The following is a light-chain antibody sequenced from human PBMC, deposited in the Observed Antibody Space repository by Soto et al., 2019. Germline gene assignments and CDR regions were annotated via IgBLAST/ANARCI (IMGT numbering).Light chain of an antibody. CDR1: SSNIGAGYG. Sequence: QSVLTQPPSVSGAPGQRVTLSCTGSSSNIGAGYGVHWYQQLPGTAPKLLIYGDSNRPSGVPDRFSASKSGTSASLAITGLQSEDEADYFGQSYDSSLGGVFGGGTKVTVL. V-gene: IGLV1-40*01. J-gene: IGLJ2*01. CDR2: GDS. CDR3: QSYDSSLGGV.